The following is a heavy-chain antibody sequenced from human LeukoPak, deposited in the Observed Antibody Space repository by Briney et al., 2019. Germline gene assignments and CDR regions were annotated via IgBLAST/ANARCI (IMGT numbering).Heavy chain of an antibody. Sequence: SETLSLTCTLSGGSISSYYWTWIRQPPGKGLEWIGYIYYSGSTNYNPSLRSRVTISVDTSKNQFSLKVSSVTAADTAVYYCARRRTSPEAFDIWGQGTMVTVSS. CDR1: GGSISSYY. CDR3: ARRRTSPEAFDI. CDR2: IYYSGST. J-gene: IGHJ3*02. V-gene: IGHV4-59*01.